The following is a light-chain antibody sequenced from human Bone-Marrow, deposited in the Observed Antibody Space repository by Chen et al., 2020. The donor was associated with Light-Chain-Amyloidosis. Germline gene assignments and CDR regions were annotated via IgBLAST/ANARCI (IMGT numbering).Light chain of an antibody. Sequence: SYELTQPPSVSVSPGQTARITCSGDDLPTKYAYWYQQKPGQAPVLVIHRDTERPSGISERFSGSSSGTTATLTISGVQAEDAADYHCQSADSSGTYEVIVGGGTKLTVL. J-gene: IGLJ2*01. CDR2: RDT. V-gene: IGLV3-25*03. CDR1: DLPTKY. CDR3: QSADSSGTYEVI.